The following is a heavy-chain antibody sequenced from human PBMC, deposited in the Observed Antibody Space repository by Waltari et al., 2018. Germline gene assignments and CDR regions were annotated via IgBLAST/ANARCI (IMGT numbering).Heavy chain of an antibody. CDR1: GYTITHLS. CDR2: FDPEDADT. D-gene: IGHD3-16*01. V-gene: IGHV1-24*01. J-gene: IGHJ3*02. CDR3: ATGGAPPEGAFDI. Sequence: QVQLVQSGAEVKKPGASVKVSCKVSGYTITHLSIHWVRQAPGKGLEWMGGFDPEDADTIYAQKFQGRVTMTEDTSTDTAYMELSSLRSEDTAVYYCATGGAPPEGAFDIWGQGTMVTVSS.